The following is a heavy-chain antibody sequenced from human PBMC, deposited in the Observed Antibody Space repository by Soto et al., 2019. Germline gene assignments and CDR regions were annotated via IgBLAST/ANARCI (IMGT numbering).Heavy chain of an antibody. Sequence: EVQMVESGGGLVQPGGSLRLSCTVSGFTFSSYRITWVRQAPGKGLEWVANINEDGSDKDYVDSVRGRFTISRDNAKNSLYLQMNSLRAEDTAVYFCARTNSGSRFERDDWGQGTLVTVSS. V-gene: IGHV3-7*01. CDR2: INEDGSDK. D-gene: IGHD1-26*01. CDR1: GFTFSSYR. CDR3: ARTNSGSRFERDD. J-gene: IGHJ4*02.